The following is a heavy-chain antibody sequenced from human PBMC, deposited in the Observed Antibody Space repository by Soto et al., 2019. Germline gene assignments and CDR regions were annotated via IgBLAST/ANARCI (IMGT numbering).Heavy chain of an antibody. D-gene: IGHD3-3*01. CDR1: GFSFSDYY. J-gene: IGHJ4*02. V-gene: IGHV3-11*06. CDR2: IGSSSRYT. Sequence: GGSLRLSCVVSGFSFSDYYMSWIRQAPGKGLEWVSYIGSSSRYTNYADSVKGRFIISRDNAKKSLYLQMNNLRAEDTAIYYCAKGFRSLEWYSLAPFDYWGQGALVTVSS. CDR3: AKGFRSLEWYSLAPFDY.